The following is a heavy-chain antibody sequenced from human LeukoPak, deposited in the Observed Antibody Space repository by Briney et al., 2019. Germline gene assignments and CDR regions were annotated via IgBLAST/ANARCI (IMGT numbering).Heavy chain of an antibody. CDR2: IYYSGST. CDR3: ARENGPQGAFDI. Sequence: SETLSLTCTVSGGSISRGGYYWSWIRQHPGKGLEWIGYIYYSGSTYYNPSLKSRVTISVDTSKNQFSLKLSSVTAADTAVYYCARENGPQGAFDIWGQGTMVTVSS. CDR1: GGSISRGGYY. D-gene: IGHD2-8*01. V-gene: IGHV4-31*03. J-gene: IGHJ3*02.